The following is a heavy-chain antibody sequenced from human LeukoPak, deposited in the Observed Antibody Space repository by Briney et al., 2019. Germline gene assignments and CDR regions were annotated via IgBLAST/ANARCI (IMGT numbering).Heavy chain of an antibody. D-gene: IGHD5-18*01. CDR1: GFPFETNA. Sequence: AGSLRLSCATSGFPFETNAMSWVRQAPGKGLEWVATIGNTETFNADSVTGRFTISRDNSKNTVNLQMNRLRVEDTAIYYCAKDWIQFNRVFDCFDSWDQGTLVTVSS. J-gene: IGHJ4*02. V-gene: IGHV3-23*01. CDR3: AKDWIQFNRVFDCFDS. CDR2: IGNTET.